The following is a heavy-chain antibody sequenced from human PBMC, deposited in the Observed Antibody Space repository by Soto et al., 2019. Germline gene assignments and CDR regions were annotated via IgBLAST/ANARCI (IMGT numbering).Heavy chain of an antibody. V-gene: IGHV3-30-3*01. CDR1: GFTFSSYA. D-gene: IGHD1-26*01. CDR2: ISYDGSNK. CDR3: ARDYIVGATAFDY. Sequence: QVQLVESGGGVVKPGRSLRLSCAASGFTFSSYAMNWVRQAPGKGLEWVAVISYDGSNKYYADSVKGRFTISRDNSKNTLYLQMSSLRAEDTAVYYCARDYIVGATAFDYWGQGTLVTVSS. J-gene: IGHJ4*02.